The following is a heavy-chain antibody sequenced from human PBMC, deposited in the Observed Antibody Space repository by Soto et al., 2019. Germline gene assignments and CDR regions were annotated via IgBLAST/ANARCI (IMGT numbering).Heavy chain of an antibody. CDR3: ARGRGGIAVTRRHFEY. CDR1: GGSFSAYY. V-gene: IGHV4-34*01. CDR2: INHSGGT. J-gene: IGHJ4*01. D-gene: IGHD6-19*01. Sequence: SETLSLTCAVYGGSFSAYYWSWIRQPPGKGLEWMGEINHSGGTSYNPSLKSRVTISVDTSKSQFSLKLTSVAAADRAVYYCARGRGGIAVTRRHFEYWGHGTLVTGSS.